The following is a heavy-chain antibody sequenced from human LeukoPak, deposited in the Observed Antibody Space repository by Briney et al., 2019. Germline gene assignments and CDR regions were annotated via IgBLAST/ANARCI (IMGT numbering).Heavy chain of an antibody. CDR1: GGSIRSAAYY. V-gene: IGHV4-31*03. CDR3: ARENFWLPKYYYGMDV. J-gene: IGHJ6*02. CDR2: IYYSGST. D-gene: IGHD3-3*01. Sequence: SQSLSLTCTVSGGSIRSAAYYWSWIRQPPGKGLEWIGYIYYSGSTYYNPSLKSRVTISVDTSKNQFSLKLSSVTAADTAVYYCARENFWLPKYYYGMDVWGQGTSATVSS.